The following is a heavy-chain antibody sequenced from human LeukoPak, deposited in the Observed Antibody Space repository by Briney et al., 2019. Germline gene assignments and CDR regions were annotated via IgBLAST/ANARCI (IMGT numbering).Heavy chain of an antibody. CDR2: ISSSGSTI. D-gene: IGHD6-13*01. Sequence: GGSLRLSCAASGFTFSSYEMNWVRQAPGKGLEWVSYISSSGSTIYYADSVKGRFTISRDNAKNSLYLQMNSLRAEDTAVYYCARDLSSSNAFDIWGQGTMVTVSS. V-gene: IGHV3-48*03. CDR1: GFTFSSYE. CDR3: ARDLSSSNAFDI. J-gene: IGHJ3*02.